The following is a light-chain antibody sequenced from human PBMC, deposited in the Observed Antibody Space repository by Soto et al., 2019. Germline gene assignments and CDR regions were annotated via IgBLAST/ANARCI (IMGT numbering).Light chain of an antibody. CDR2: DVS. CDR1: SSDVGGYNY. V-gene: IGLV2-14*03. Sequence: QSALTQPASVSGSPGQSITISCTGTSSDVGGYNYVSWYQQHPGKAPKLMIYDVSNRPSGVSNRFSGSKSGNTASLTISGLQAEDEADYYCGSYTSRSTLDVFGTGTKLTVL. J-gene: IGLJ1*01. CDR3: GSYTSRSTLDV.